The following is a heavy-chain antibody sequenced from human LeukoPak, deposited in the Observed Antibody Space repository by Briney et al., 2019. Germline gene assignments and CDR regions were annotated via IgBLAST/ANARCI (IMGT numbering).Heavy chain of an antibody. CDR1: GFTFSSYA. D-gene: IGHD3-22*01. J-gene: IGHJ1*01. Sequence: GGSLRLSCAASGFTFSSYAMHWVRQAPGKGLEWVAVISYDGSNKYYADSVKGRFTISRDNSRNTLYLRMNSLRAEDTAVYYCARGSPYYYDSSGFPKYFQHWGQGTLVTVSS. V-gene: IGHV3-30-3*01. CDR2: ISYDGSNK. CDR3: ARGSPYYYDSSGFPKYFQH.